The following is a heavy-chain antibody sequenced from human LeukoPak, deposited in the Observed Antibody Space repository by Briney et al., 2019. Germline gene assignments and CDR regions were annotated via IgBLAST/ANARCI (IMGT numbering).Heavy chain of an antibody. V-gene: IGHV4-59*01. CDR3: AREFLAAAVASPIDY. D-gene: IGHD6-13*01. CDR1: GGSISSYY. Sequence: SETLSLTCTVSGGSISSYYWSWIRQPLGKELEWIGYIYYSGSTNYNSSLKSRVTISVDTSKNQFSLKLSSVTAADTAVYYCAREFLAAAVASPIDYWGQGTLVTVSS. CDR2: IYYSGST. J-gene: IGHJ4*02.